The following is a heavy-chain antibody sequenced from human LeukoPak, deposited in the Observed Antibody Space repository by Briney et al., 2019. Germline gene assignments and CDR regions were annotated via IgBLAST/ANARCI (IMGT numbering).Heavy chain of an antibody. CDR2: ISGSGGST. CDR3: VLSGSYSEVRPFDY. D-gene: IGHD1-26*01. V-gene: IGHV3-23*01. CDR1: GFTFSSYA. J-gene: IGHJ4*02. Sequence: GGSLRLSCAASGFTFSSYAMSWVRQAPGKGLEWVSAISGSGGSTYYADSVKGRFTISRDNSKNTLYLQMNSLRAADTAVYYCVLSGSYSEVRPFDYWGQGTLVTVSS.